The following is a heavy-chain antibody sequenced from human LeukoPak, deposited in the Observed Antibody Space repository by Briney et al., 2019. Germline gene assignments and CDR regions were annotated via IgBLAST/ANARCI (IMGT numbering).Heavy chain of an antibody. CDR1: GGSISSSSYY. J-gene: IGHJ4*02. CDR2: TYYDGST. CDR3: ARARFGELLYGGVGIDY. V-gene: IGHV4-39*07. D-gene: IGHD3-10*01. Sequence: SETLSLTCTVSGGSISSSSYYWGWIRQPPGKGLEWIGSTYYDGSTYYNPSLKSRVTISVDTSKNQFSLKLTSVTAADTAVYYCARARFGELLYGGVGIDYWGQGTLVTVSS.